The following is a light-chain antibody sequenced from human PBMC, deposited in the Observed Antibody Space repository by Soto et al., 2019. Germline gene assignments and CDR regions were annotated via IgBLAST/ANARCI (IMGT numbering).Light chain of an antibody. CDR3: CSYAGSSWV. Sequence: QSALTQSRSVSGSPGQSDTISCTRTSSDVGGYNYVSWYQQHPGKAPKVIIHNVSERPSGVPDRFSGSKSGNTASLTISGLQAEDEADYYCCSYAGSSWVFGGGTKLTVL. V-gene: IGLV2-11*01. J-gene: IGLJ3*02. CDR1: SSDVGGYNY. CDR2: NVS.